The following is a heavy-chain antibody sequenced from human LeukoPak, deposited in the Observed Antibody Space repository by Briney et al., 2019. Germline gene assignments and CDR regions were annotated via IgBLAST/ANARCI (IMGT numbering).Heavy chain of an antibody. J-gene: IGHJ3*02. CDR2: ISSSSSTI. Sequence: GGSLRLSCAASGFTFSSYAMSWVRQAPGKGLEWVSYISSSSSTIYYADSVKGRFTISRDNAKNSLYLQMNSLRAEDTAVYYCARDGWFGELGAFDIWGQGTMVTVSS. CDR1: GFTFSSYA. D-gene: IGHD3-10*01. CDR3: ARDGWFGELGAFDI. V-gene: IGHV3-48*04.